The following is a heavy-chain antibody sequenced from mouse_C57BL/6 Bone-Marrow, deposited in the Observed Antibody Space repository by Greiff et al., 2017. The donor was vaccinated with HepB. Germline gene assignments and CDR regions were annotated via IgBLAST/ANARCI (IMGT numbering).Heavy chain of an antibody. CDR2: IDPANGNT. CDR1: GFNIKNTS. D-gene: IGHD1-1*01. Sequence: CVAELVRPGASVKLSCTASGFNIKNTSMHWVKQRPEQGLEWIGRIDPANGNTKYATKFQGKATLTADTPSNTAYLQLSSLTSEDTAIYYCAYFITTVVARAYWGQGTLVTVSA. V-gene: IGHV14-3*01. CDR3: AYFITTVVARAY. J-gene: IGHJ3*01.